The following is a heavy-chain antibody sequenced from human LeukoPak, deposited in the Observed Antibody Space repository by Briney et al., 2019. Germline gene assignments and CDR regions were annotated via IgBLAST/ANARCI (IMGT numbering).Heavy chain of an antibody. V-gene: IGHV4-34*01. J-gene: IGHJ4*02. CDR2: SKQSGST. Sequence: SETLSLTCAVYGGSFSGYYWSWIRQPPGKGLEWIGESKQSGSTNYNPSLQSRVIISVDTSKTQFSLKLSSVTAADTAVYYCARGRKSSSPFDYWGQGTLVTVSS. D-gene: IGHD6-6*01. CDR3: ARGRKSSSPFDY. CDR1: GGSFSGYY.